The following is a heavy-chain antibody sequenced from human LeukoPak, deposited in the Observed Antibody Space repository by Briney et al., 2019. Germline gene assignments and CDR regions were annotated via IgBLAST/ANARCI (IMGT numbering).Heavy chain of an antibody. CDR3: ARQTGAMVRGVNWFDP. Sequence: SETLSLTCTVSGGSISSSSYYWGWIRQPPGNGLEWIGSIYYRGSTYYNSSLKSRVTISVDTSKNQFSLKLSSVTAADTAVYYCARQTGAMVRGVNWFDPWGQGTLVTVSS. V-gene: IGHV4-39*01. J-gene: IGHJ5*02. D-gene: IGHD3-10*01. CDR1: GGSISSSSYY. CDR2: IYYRGST.